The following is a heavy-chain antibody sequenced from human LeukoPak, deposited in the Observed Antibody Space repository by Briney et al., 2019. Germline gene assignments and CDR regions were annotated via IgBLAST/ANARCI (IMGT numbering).Heavy chain of an antibody. V-gene: IGHV3-23*01. J-gene: IGHJ5*02. CDR2: ISGSGGST. Sequence: GGSLRLSCAASGFTFSSYAMSWVRQAPGKGLEWVSAISGSGGSTYYADSVKGRFTISRDNAKNTLYLQRTSLSAEDTAVYHCAKDWLDYYDSSGSSSNWFDPWGQGTLVTVSS. CDR1: GFTFSSYA. CDR3: AKDWLDYYDSSGSSSNWFDP. D-gene: IGHD3-22*01.